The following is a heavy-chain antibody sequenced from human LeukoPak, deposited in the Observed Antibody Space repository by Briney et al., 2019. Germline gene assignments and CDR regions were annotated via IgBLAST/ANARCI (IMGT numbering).Heavy chain of an antibody. D-gene: IGHD3-22*01. Sequence: ASVKVSCKASGYTFTSYGISWVRQAPGQGLEWMGWISAYNGNTNYAQKLQGRVTMTTDTSTSTVYMELSSLRSEDTAVYYCARPWYDSSGYYPVEYFQHWGQGTLVTVSS. J-gene: IGHJ1*01. V-gene: IGHV1-18*01. CDR2: ISAYNGNT. CDR1: GYTFTSYG. CDR3: ARPWYDSSGYYPVEYFQH.